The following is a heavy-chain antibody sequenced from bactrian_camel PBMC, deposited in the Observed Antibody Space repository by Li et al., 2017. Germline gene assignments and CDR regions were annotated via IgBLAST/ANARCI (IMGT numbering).Heavy chain of an antibody. CDR2: IDYDGTT. J-gene: IGHJ4*01. Sequence: HVQLVESGGGSVQAGGSLRLSCAFSGYTYSGHCMGWFRQAPGKEREGVASIDYDGTTLYERSVKGRFTISRDNAKNTVYLQMNSLKSEDTALYYCVTDLARRYSDYVSLPYYWGQGTQVTVS. V-gene: IGHV3S53*01. CDR3: VTDLARRYSDYVSLPYY. CDR1: GYTYSGHC. D-gene: IGHD4*01.